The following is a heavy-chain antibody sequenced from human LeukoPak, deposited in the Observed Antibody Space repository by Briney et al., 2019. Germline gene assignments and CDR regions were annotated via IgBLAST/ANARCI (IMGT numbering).Heavy chain of an antibody. Sequence: GGSLRLSCAASGFTFSSSSMNWVRQAPGKGLEWVAVISYDGSNKYYADSVKGRFTISRDNSKNTLYLQMNSLRAEDTAVYYCAREPKLYGYDYWGQGTLVTVSS. V-gene: IGHV3-30*03. CDR3: AREPKLYGYDY. CDR1: GFTFSSSS. CDR2: ISYDGSNK. J-gene: IGHJ4*02. D-gene: IGHD5-18*01.